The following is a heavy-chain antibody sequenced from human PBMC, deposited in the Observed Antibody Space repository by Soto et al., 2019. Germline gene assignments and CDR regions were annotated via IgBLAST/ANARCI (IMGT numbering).Heavy chain of an antibody. CDR3: ARDYAPVAGTHYYGMDV. D-gene: IGHD6-19*01. CDR1: GYTFTSYY. J-gene: IGHJ6*02. V-gene: IGHV1-46*04. CDR2: INPSGGST. Sequence: QVQLVQSGAEVKKPGASVKVSCKASGYTFTSYYMHCVRQAPGQGLEWMGIINPSGGSTSYAQKLQGRVTMTRDASTSTVYMELRSLRSEDTAVYYCARDYAPVAGTHYYGMDVWGQGTTVTVSS.